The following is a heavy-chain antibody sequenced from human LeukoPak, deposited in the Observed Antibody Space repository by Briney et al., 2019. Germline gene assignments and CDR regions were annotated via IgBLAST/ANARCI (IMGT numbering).Heavy chain of an antibody. CDR3: ARDLNCDCYSGNCLCSY. CDR1: GYTFTGYY. Sequence: ASVKVSCKASGYTFTGYYMHWVRQAPGQGLEWMGGINPNIGGTNYAQKFQGRVTMTRDTSISTAYMELSSLRSDDTAVYYCARDLNCDCYSGNCLCSYWGQGTLVTVSS. V-gene: IGHV1-2*02. D-gene: IGHD3-3*01. J-gene: IGHJ4*02. CDR2: INPNIGGT.